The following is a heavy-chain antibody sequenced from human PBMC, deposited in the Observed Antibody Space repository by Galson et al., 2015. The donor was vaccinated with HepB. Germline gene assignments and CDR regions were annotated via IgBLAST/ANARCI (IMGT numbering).Heavy chain of an antibody. D-gene: IGHD6-25*01. Sequence: SLRLSCAASGFTFSSYNMNWVRQAPGKGLEWVSSISSSTTYIYYGDSVKGRFTISRDNAKNSLYLQMNSLRAEDTAVYYCARDLSAAGFDLWGRGTLVTVSS. V-gene: IGHV3-21*01. CDR3: ARDLSAAGFDL. CDR1: GFTFSSYN. CDR2: ISSSTTYI. J-gene: IGHJ2*01.